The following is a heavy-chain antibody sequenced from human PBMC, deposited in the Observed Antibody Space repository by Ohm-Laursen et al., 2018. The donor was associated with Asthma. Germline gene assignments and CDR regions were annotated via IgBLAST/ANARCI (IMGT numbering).Heavy chain of an antibody. CDR2: ISWNSGSI. D-gene: IGHD4-17*01. CDR1: GFTFDDYA. Sequence: SLRLSCSASGFTFDDYAMHWVRQAPGKGLEWVSGISWNSGSIGYADSVKGRFTISRDNAKNSLYLQMNSLRAEDTAVYYCTRGGHYGSYFDYWGQGTPVTVSS. V-gene: IGHV3-9*01. CDR3: TRGGHYGSYFDY. J-gene: IGHJ4*02.